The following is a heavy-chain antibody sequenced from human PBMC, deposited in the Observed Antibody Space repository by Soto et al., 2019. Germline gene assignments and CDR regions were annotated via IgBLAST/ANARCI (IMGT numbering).Heavy chain of an antibody. V-gene: IGHV4-34*01. Sequence: SETLSLTCAVYGGSFSGYYWSWIRQPPGKGLEWIGEINHSGSTNYNPSLKSRVTISVDTSKNQFSLKLSSVTAADTAVYYCAIDGYSSFYYWGQGTLVTVSS. CDR1: GGSFSGYY. CDR3: AIDGYSSFYY. D-gene: IGHD6-13*01. CDR2: INHSGST. J-gene: IGHJ4*02.